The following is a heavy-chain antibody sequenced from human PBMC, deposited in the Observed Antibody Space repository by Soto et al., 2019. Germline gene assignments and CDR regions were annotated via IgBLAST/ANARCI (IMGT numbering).Heavy chain of an antibody. D-gene: IGHD3-22*01. CDR1: GGSTSNSDYY. J-gene: IGHJ4*02. V-gene: IGHV4-39*01. CDR2: VYYTGST. CDR3: ARQKRYYYDSSGYPDY. Sequence: QLQLQVSGPGLVKPSETLSLTCSVSGGSTSNSDYYWGCIRQPPGKGLEWIASVYYTGSTFYNPSLKSRVTISVDTSKNQFSLRLSSLTAADTAVYYCARQKRYYYDSSGYPDYWGQGSLVTVSS.